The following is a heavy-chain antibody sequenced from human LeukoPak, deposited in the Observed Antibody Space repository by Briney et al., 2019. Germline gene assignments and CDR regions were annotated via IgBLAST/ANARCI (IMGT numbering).Heavy chain of an antibody. D-gene: IGHD2-21*02. CDR3: ARSGPQAPDCYHY. V-gene: IGHV3-7*03. CDR2: INQDENHR. CDR1: GFTFSTYW. Sequence: PGGSLRLSRTASGFTFSTYWMTWVRQAPGKGLEWVASINQDENHRHYVPSARGRFTISRDNAKNSLLLQMNSLTAEDTAIYYCARSGPQAPDCYHYWGQGTQVTVSS. J-gene: IGHJ4*02.